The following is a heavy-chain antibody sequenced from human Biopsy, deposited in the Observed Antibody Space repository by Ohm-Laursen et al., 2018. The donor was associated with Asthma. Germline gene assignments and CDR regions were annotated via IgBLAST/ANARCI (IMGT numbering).Heavy chain of an antibody. CDR2: IYNSGTT. D-gene: IGHD2-2*01. Sequence: TLSLTCTVSGDSISSIDYYWSWIRQPPGRGLEWIGYIYNSGTTYYNPSLKSRITISKDTSKNQFSLKLSSVTAADTAVYYCAKGFSSTSCYGICYYYVMDVWGQGTTVTVSS. CDR3: AKGFSSTSCYGICYYYVMDV. CDR1: GDSISSIDYY. J-gene: IGHJ6*02. V-gene: IGHV4-30-4*01.